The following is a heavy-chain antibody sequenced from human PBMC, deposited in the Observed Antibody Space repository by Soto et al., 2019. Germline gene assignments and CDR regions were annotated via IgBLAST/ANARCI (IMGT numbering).Heavy chain of an antibody. CDR1: GYTFTSYG. CDR2: ISAYNGNT. J-gene: IGHJ6*02. Sequence: ASVKVSCKASGYTFTSYGISWVRQARGQGLEWMGWISAYNGNTNYAQKLQGRVTMTTDTSTSTAYMELRSLRSDDTAVYYCARDGVAIGYCSGGSCYDVYGMDVWGQGTTVTVSS. V-gene: IGHV1-18*01. CDR3: ARDGVAIGYCSGGSCYDVYGMDV. D-gene: IGHD2-15*01.